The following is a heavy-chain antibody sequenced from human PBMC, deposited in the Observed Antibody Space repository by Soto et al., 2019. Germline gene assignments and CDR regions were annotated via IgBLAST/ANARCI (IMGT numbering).Heavy chain of an antibody. Sequence: PSETLSLTCTVSGGSISSGDYYWSWIRQPPGKGLEWIGYIYYSGSTYYNTSLKNRVTISVDTSKNQISLKLSSVTAADTALYYCAREAGITQDLYYYYGMDVWGQGTTVTVSS. D-gene: IGHD3-10*01. CDR2: IYYSGST. CDR3: AREAGITQDLYYYYGMDV. V-gene: IGHV4-30-4*08. CDR1: GGSISSGDYY. J-gene: IGHJ6*02.